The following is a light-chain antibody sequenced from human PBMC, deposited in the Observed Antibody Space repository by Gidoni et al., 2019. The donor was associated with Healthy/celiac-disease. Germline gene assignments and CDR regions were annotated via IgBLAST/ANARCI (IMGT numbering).Light chain of an antibody. CDR1: QSVSSSY. Sequence: ILLTQSPGTLSLSPGERATLSCRASQSVSSSYLAWYQQKPGQAPRLLIYGASSRATGIPDRFSGSGSGTDFTLTISRLEPEDFAVYYCQQYGSSPQTFGQGTKVEIK. J-gene: IGKJ1*01. CDR3: QQYGSSPQT. V-gene: IGKV3-20*01. CDR2: GAS.